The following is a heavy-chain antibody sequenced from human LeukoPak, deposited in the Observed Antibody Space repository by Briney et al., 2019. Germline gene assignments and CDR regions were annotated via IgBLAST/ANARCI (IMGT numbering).Heavy chain of an antibody. D-gene: IGHD3-3*01. Sequence: PGGSRRLSCAASGFTFSSYGMHWVRQAPAKGLEWVAVISYDGSNKYYADSVKGRFTISRDNSKNTLYLQMNSLRAEDTAVYYCAKGPSYDFWSGYYLNNWFDPWGQGTLVTVSS. CDR2: ISYDGSNK. CDR3: AKGPSYDFWSGYYLNNWFDP. J-gene: IGHJ5*02. V-gene: IGHV3-30*18. CDR1: GFTFSSYG.